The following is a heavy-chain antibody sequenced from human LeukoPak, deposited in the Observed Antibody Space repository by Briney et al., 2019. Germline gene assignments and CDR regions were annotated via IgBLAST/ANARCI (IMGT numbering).Heavy chain of an antibody. J-gene: IGHJ3*02. V-gene: IGHV3-30*02. D-gene: IGHD3-22*01. CDR1: GFTFSSYS. CDR2: IRYDGSNK. Sequence: PGGSLRLSCAASGFTFSSYSMNWVRQAPGKGLEWVAFIRYDGSNKFYADSVRGRFTISRDNSKNTLYLQMNSLRAEDTAVYYCARGSHYYDSSGYYHDAFDIWGQGTMVTVSS. CDR3: ARGSHYYDSSGYYHDAFDI.